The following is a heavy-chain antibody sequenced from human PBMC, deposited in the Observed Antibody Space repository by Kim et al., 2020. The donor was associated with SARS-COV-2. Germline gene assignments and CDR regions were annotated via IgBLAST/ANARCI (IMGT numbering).Heavy chain of an antibody. V-gene: IGHV3-15*01. J-gene: IGHJ5*02. Sequence: RFTISRDDSKNTLYLQMNSLKTEDTAVYYCTTDLLKIVVVVAAQSRWFDPWGQGTLVTVSS. CDR3: TTDLLKIVVVVAAQSRWFDP. D-gene: IGHD2-15*01.